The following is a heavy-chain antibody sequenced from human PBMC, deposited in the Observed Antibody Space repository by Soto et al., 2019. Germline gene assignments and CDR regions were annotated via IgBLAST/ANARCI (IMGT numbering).Heavy chain of an antibody. Sequence: SVKVSCKASGGTFSNYAINWVRQAPGQGLEWMGGIIPIFGTANYAQKFQGRVTITADESTSTAYLDLSSLRSEDTAVYYCARPVEMATISRSYLFYWGQGTLVTVS. CDR1: GGTFSNYA. CDR2: IIPIFGTA. V-gene: IGHV1-69*13. D-gene: IGHD5-12*01. J-gene: IGHJ4*02. CDR3: ARPVEMATISRSYLFY.